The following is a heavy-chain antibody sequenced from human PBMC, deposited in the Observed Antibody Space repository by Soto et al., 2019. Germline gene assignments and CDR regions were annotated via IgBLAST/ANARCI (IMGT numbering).Heavy chain of an antibody. CDR3: ARVKFHLSDTAGIDDGHDV. D-gene: IGHD1-1*01. V-gene: IGHV3-72*01. CDR1: GFTLRDYY. CDR2: LKNTPTHHLP. Sequence: RLVESGGDLVQLGGSLGLSCAASGFTLRDYYIDWFRLLPGKGLAWVARLKNTPTHHLPDYTPAVKGSFFMSRDDSKNLAYLQVNSLRGEDTAMYFCARVKFHLSDTAGIDDGHDVWGPGTMVVVSS. J-gene: IGHJ3*01.